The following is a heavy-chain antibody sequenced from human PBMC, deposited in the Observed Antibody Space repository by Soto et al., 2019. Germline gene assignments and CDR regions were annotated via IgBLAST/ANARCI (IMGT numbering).Heavy chain of an antibody. CDR1: GFTVSSNY. CDR3: ALNLEWLRYYYYGMDV. Sequence: GGSLRLSCAASGFTVSSNYMSWVRQAPGKGLEWVSVIYSGGSTYYADSVKGRFTISGDNSKNTLYLQMNSLRAEDTAVYYCALNLEWLRYYYYGMDVWGQGTTVTVSS. CDR2: IYSGGST. D-gene: IGHD3-3*01. V-gene: IGHV3-53*01. J-gene: IGHJ6*02.